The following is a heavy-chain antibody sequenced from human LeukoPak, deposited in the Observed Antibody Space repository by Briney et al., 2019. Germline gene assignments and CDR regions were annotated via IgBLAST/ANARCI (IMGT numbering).Heavy chain of an antibody. D-gene: IGHD2-2*01. CDR3: ARSYEYQLPLRGRSWFDP. Sequence: GGSLRLSCAASGFTFSSYSMNWVRQAPGKGLEWVSSISSSSSYICYADSVKARFTISRDNAKNSLYLQMNSLRAEDTAVYYWARSYEYQLPLRGRSWFDPWGQGTLVTVSS. V-gene: IGHV3-21*01. CDR1: GFTFSSYS. CDR2: ISSSSSYI. J-gene: IGHJ5*02.